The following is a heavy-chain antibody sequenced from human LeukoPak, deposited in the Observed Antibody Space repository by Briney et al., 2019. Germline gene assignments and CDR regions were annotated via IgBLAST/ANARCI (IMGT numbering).Heavy chain of an antibody. CDR2: IYYSGST. J-gene: IGHJ3*02. CDR1: GGSISSSSYY. D-gene: IGHD3-22*01. Sequence: PSETLSLTCTVSGGSISSSSYYWGWIRQPPGKGLEWIGSIYYSGSTYYNPFLKSRVTISVDTSKNQFSLKLSSVTAADTAVYYCARTFYYDTDKGAFDIWGQGTMVTVSS. V-gene: IGHV4-39*07. CDR3: ARTFYYDTDKGAFDI.